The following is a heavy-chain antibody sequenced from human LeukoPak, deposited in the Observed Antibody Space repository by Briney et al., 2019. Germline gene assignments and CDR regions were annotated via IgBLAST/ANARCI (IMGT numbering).Heavy chain of an antibody. V-gene: IGHV3-33*06. CDR2: IWHDGSHA. CDR1: GFSFINYG. J-gene: IGHJ4*02. CDR3: AKDNDAYGDSYFDS. D-gene: IGHD4-17*01. Sequence: PGRSLRLSCAASGFSFINYGFHWVSQTPGKGLEWVAVIWHDGSHAYYSDSVKGRFTISRDNAKNTVYLQMDSLRVEDTAIYYCAKDNDAYGDSYFDSWGQGTLVTVSS.